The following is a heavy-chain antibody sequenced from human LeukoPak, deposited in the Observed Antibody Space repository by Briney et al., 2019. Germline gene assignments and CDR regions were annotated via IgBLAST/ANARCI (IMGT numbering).Heavy chain of an antibody. D-gene: IGHD5-18*01. CDR3: ARARGYSYGFLDY. CDR2: ISSSSSTT. Sequence: PSGGSLRLSCAASGFTFSSYSMNWVRQAPGKGLEWVSYISSSSSTTYYADSVKGRFTISRDNSKNTLYLQMNSLRAEDTAVYYCARARGYSYGFLDYWGQGTLVTVSS. CDR1: GFTFSSYS. J-gene: IGHJ4*02. V-gene: IGHV3-48*01.